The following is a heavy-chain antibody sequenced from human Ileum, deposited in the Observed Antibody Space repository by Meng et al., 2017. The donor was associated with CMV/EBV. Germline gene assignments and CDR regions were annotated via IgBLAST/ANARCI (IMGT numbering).Heavy chain of an antibody. Sequence: GESLKISCTVSGFTVSSKYMTWVRQAPGKGLEWVSTIDSSDRTYYADSVKGRFTISRDNSKNTLHLQMNSLRAEDTAVYYCAKSLVDTAMDLDEWSQETLVTVSS. CDR1: GFTVSSKY. D-gene: IGHD5-18*01. CDR2: IDSSDRT. J-gene: IGHJ4*02. V-gene: IGHV3-53*01. CDR3: AKSLVDTAMDLDE.